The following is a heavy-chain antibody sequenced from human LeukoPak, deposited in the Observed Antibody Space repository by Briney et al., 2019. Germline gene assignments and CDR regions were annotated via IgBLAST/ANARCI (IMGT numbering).Heavy chain of an antibody. J-gene: IGHJ4*02. CDR2: IYTSGGT. V-gene: IGHV4-4*09. CDR1: GDSISSYY. CDR3: TRLTRLSTSPDRYYLDY. Sequence: PSETLSLTCTVSGDSISSYYWSWIRQPPGKGLEWIGYIYTSGGTNYIPSLKGRVTISIDTSKNQFSLKLSSVTAADSAVYYCTRLTRLSTSPDRYYLDYWGQGTLVTVSS. D-gene: IGHD6-6*01.